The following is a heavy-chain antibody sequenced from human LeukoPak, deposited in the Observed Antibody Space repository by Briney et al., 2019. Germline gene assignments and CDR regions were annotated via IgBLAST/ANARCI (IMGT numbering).Heavy chain of an antibody. D-gene: IGHD6-13*01. V-gene: IGHV1-69*04. CDR1: GGTFSSYA. CDR3: ASPIAAAGTLFDY. CDR2: IIPIFGIA. J-gene: IGHJ4*02. Sequence: SVKVSCKASGGTFSSYAISWVRQAPGQGLEWMGRIIPIFGIANYAQKFQGRVTITADKSTSTAYMELSSLRSEDTAVYYCASPIAAAGTLFDYWGQGTLVTVSS.